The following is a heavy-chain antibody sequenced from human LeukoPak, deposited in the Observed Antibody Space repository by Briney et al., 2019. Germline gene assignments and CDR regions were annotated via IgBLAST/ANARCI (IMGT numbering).Heavy chain of an antibody. CDR2: IIPILGIA. V-gene: IGHV1-69*04. CDR1: GGTFSSYA. Sequence: GASVKVSCKASGGTFSSYAISWVRQAPRQGLEWMGRIIPILGIANYAQKFQGRVTITADKPTSTAYMELSSLRSEDTAVYYCARDFKEWSADYWGQGTLVTVSS. CDR3: ARDFKEWSADY. J-gene: IGHJ4*02. D-gene: IGHD3-3*01.